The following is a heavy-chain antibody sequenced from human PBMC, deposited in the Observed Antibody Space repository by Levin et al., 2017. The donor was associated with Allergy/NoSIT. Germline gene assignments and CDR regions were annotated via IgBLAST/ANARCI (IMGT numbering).Heavy chain of an antibody. D-gene: IGHD2-15*01. V-gene: IGHV3-33*01. CDR1: GFTFSSYG. CDR3: ATPYCSGGSCYLNDAFDS. Sequence: LSLTCAASGFTFSSYGMHWVRQAPGKGLEWVAVIWYDGSNKYYADSVKGRFTISRDNSKNTLYLQMNSLRAEDTAVYYCATPYCSGGSCYLNDAFDSWGQGTMVTVSS. J-gene: IGHJ3*02. CDR2: IWYDGSNK.